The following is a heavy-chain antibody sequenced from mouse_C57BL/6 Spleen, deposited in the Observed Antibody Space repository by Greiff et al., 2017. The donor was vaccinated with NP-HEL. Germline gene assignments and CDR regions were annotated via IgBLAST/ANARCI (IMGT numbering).Heavy chain of an antibody. CDR2: ISYSGST. CDR3: ARGLYYSNYVGYFDY. J-gene: IGHJ2*01. CDR1: GYSITSDY. Sequence: EVKLLESGPGLAKPSQTLSLTCSVTGYSITSDYWNWIRKFPGNKLEYMGYISYSGSTYYNPSLKSRISITRDTSKNQYYLQLNSVTTEDTATYYCARGLYYSNYVGYFDYWGKGTTRTVSS. V-gene: IGHV3-8*01. D-gene: IGHD2-5*01.